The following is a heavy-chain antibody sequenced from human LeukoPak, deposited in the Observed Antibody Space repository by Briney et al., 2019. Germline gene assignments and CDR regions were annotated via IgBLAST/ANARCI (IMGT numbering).Heavy chain of an antibody. Sequence: PSETLSLTCTVSGGSISSSSYYWSWIRQPPGKGLEWIGEINHSGSTNYNPSLKSRVTISVDTSKNQFSLKLSSVTAADTAVYYCARGMGRPALRRSCSSTSCYTPSVGAFDYWGQGTLVTVSS. CDR2: INHSGST. CDR1: GGSISSSSYY. CDR3: ARGMGRPALRRSCSSTSCYTPSVGAFDY. V-gene: IGHV4-39*07. J-gene: IGHJ4*02. D-gene: IGHD2-2*02.